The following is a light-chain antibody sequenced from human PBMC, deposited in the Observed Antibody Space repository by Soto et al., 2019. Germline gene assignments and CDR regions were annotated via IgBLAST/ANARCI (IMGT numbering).Light chain of an antibody. Sequence: QSALTQPASVSGAPGQSITISCTGTSSDVGSFNYVSWYQQHPGKAPKLLIYDVTNRPSGVSYRFSGSKSGNTASLTISGLQAEDEADYYCNSYTSSSTYVFGTGTKATVL. V-gene: IGLV2-14*03. CDR2: DVT. J-gene: IGLJ1*01. CDR3: NSYTSSSTYV. CDR1: SSDVGSFNY.